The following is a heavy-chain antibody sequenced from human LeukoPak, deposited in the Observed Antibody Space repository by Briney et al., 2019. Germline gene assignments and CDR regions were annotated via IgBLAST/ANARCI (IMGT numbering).Heavy chain of an antibody. CDR3: AMPSITMVRGVGWFDP. J-gene: IGHJ5*02. CDR1: GGSFSGYY. V-gene: IGHV4-34*01. Sequence: SETLSLTCAVYGGSFSGYYRSWIRQPPGKGLEWIGEINHSGSTNYNPSLKSRVTISVDTSKNQFSLKLSSVTAADTAVYYCAMPSITMVRGVGWFDPWGQGTLVTVSS. D-gene: IGHD3-10*01. CDR2: INHSGST.